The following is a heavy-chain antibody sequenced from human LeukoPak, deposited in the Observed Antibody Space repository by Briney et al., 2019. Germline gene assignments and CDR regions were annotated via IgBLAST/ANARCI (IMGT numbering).Heavy chain of an antibody. CDR1: GFTFSSYS. CDR2: ISSSSSYI. D-gene: IGHD4-17*01. V-gene: IGHV3-21*01. CDR3: ATDTVTTGGVDY. J-gene: IGHJ4*02. Sequence: GGSLRLSCAASGFTFSSYSMNWVRQAPGKGLEWVSSISSSSSYIYYADSVKGRFTISRDNAKNSLYLQMNSLRAEDTAVYYCATDTVTTGGVDYWGQGTLVTVSS.